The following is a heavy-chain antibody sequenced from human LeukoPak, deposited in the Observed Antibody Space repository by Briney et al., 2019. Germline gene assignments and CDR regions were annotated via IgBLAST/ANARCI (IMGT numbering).Heavy chain of an antibody. CDR3: ARGRSAGLWNGNNYFDY. Sequence: ETLPLTSTVPGGSLSSYYWSWIRQPPGKGLEWIGRIYSGGSTNYNPSLKSRVTIPLDKSKNQFSLKLNSVTAADTAVYYCARGRSAGLWNGNNYFDYWGQGTLVTVSS. CDR2: IYSGGST. D-gene: IGHD1-1*01. J-gene: IGHJ4*02. V-gene: IGHV4-4*07. CDR1: GGSLSSYY.